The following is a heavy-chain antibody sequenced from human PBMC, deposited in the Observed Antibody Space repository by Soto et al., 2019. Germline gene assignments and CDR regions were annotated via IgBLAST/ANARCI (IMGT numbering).Heavy chain of an antibody. J-gene: IGHJ4*02. CDR1: GGSISSSNYY. Sequence: SETLSLTCTVSGGSISSSNYYWGWVRQPPGKSLEWIATIYYSGNTYYSPSLKSRVSISIDTSRNQFSLKLNSVTAADTAVYNCVRLGYGSWNSYFDYWGQGTLVTSPQ. CDR2: IYYSGNT. V-gene: IGHV4-39*01. D-gene: IGHD1-7*01. CDR3: VRLGYGSWNSYFDY.